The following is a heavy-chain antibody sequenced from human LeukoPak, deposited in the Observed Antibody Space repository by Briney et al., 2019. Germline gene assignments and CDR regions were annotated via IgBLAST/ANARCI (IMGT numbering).Heavy chain of an antibody. V-gene: IGHV1-18*01. D-gene: IGHD3-22*01. CDR3: ARDGRHRLSGYGGWFDP. CDR1: GYIFTNYG. Sequence: ASVTVSFTASGYIFTNYGISWVGQAPGHRLEWMGWISGYNGKTHYAQKLQRRITMTTDTSTSTAYMEVKSLRSDDTAVYFCARDGRHRLSGYGGWFDPWGQGTLVTVSS. J-gene: IGHJ5*02. CDR2: ISGYNGKT.